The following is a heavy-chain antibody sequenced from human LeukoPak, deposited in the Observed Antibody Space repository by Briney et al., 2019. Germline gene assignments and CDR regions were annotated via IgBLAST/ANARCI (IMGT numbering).Heavy chain of an antibody. CDR3: ARVSPGSPYYDFWSGEYGMDV. CDR2: INTNTGNP. V-gene: IGHV7-4-1*02. D-gene: IGHD3-3*01. Sequence: ASVKVSCKASGYTFTGYYMHWVRQAPGQGLEWMGWINTNTGNPTYAQGFTGRFVFSLDTSVSTAYLQISSLKAEDTAVYYCARVSPGSPYYDFWSGEYGMDVWGQGTTVTVSS. J-gene: IGHJ6*02. CDR1: GYTFTGYY.